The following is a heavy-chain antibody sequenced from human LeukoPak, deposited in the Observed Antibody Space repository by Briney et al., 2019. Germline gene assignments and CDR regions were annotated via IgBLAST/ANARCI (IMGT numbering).Heavy chain of an antibody. V-gene: IGHV5-51*01. CDR1: GDNFNNYW. Sequence: GESLKISCKGFGDNFNNYWIVWVRQMPGKGLEWMGVIYLDDSETKYSPSFQGQVTISADKSISTAYLQWNNLKASDTAMYYCARRQWLVIGAFDIWGQGTMVTVSS. D-gene: IGHD6-19*01. CDR3: ARRQWLVIGAFDI. CDR2: IYLDDSET. J-gene: IGHJ3*02.